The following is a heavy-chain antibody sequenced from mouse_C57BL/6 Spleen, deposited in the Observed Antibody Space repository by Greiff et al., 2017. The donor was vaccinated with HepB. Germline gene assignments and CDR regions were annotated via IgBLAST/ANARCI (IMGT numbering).Heavy chain of an antibody. D-gene: IGHD3-3*01. V-gene: IGHV1-80*01. Sequence: VQLQQSGAELVKPGASVKISCKASGYAFSSYWMNWVKQRPGKGLEWIGQIYPGDGDTNYNGKFKGKATLTADKSSSTAYMQLSSLTSEDSAVYVCARARDGGYYFDYWGQGTTLTVSS. CDR3: ARARDGGYYFDY. J-gene: IGHJ2*01. CDR2: IYPGDGDT. CDR1: GYAFSSYW.